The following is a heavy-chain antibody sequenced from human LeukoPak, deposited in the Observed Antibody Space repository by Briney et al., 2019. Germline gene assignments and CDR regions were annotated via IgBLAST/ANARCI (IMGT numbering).Heavy chain of an antibody. Sequence: PSETLSLTCTVSGGSISSYYWSRIRQPPGKGLEWIGYIYYSGSTNYNPSLKSRVTISVDTSKNQFSLKLSSVTAADTAVYYCARAFRPPWYFDLWGRGTLVTVSS. CDR3: ARAFRPPWYFDL. D-gene: IGHD3-16*01. J-gene: IGHJ2*01. V-gene: IGHV4-59*01. CDR2: IYYSGST. CDR1: GGSISSYY.